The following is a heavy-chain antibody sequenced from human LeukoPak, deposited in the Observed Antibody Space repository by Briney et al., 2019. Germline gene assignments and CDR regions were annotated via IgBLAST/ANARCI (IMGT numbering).Heavy chain of an antibody. CDR2: IYYSGST. D-gene: IGHD3-22*01. CDR1: GGSISSSSYY. Sequence: SETLPLTCTVSGGSISSSSYYRGWIRQPPGKGLEWIGSIYYSGSTYYNPSLKSRVTISVDTSKNQFSLNLNSVTAADTAVYFCARDEGSAYPFDYWGQGTLVTVSS. CDR3: ARDEGSAYPFDY. V-gene: IGHV4-39*07. J-gene: IGHJ4*02.